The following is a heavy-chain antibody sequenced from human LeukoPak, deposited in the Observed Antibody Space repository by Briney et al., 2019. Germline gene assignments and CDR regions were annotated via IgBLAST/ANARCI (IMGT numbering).Heavy chain of an antibody. CDR3: ARDRSVNSGYYDFWSPTKRYYYYGMDV. CDR1: GFTFSSYG. Sequence: GGSLRLSCAASGFTFSSYGMHWVRQAPGEGLEWVAVISYDGSNKYYADSVKGRFTISRDNSKNTLYLQMNSLRADDTAVYYCARDRSVNSGYYDFWSPTKRYYYYGMDVWGQGTTVTVSS. J-gene: IGHJ6*02. D-gene: IGHD3-3*01. V-gene: IGHV3-30*03. CDR2: ISYDGSNK.